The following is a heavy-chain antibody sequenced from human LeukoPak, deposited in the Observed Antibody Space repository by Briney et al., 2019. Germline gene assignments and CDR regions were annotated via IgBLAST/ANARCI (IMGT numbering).Heavy chain of an antibody. J-gene: IGHJ4*02. CDR3: ARGFRGPNFDY. CDR1: GDSISSSSSY. D-gene: IGHD3-10*01. V-gene: IGHV4-39*07. CDR2: IYYSGST. Sequence: PSETLSLTCTVSGDSISSSSSYWGWIRQPPGEGLEWIGSIYYSGSTYYNTSLKSRVTISGDTSKNQFSLKLSSVTAADTAVYYCARGFRGPNFDYWGQGTLVTVSS.